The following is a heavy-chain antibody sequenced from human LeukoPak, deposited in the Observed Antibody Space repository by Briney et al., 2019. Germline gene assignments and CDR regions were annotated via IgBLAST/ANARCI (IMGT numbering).Heavy chain of an antibody. Sequence: GGSLRLSCAASGLTFSGSGILWVRQASRKGLEWLGRIGRQGDSDATRYAASLKGKFTISRVDSRNTAYLQMNSLKTEDTAVYYCAGDYNFLTGLNYWGQGTLVTVSS. CDR3: AGDYNFLTGLNY. J-gene: IGHJ4*02. CDR2: IGRQGDSDAT. V-gene: IGHV3-73*01. CDR1: GLTFSGSG. D-gene: IGHD3-9*01.